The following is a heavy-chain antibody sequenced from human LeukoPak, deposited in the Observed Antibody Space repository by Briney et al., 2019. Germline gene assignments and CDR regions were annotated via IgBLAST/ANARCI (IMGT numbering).Heavy chain of an antibody. CDR1: GYTFTGYY. J-gene: IGHJ6*03. CDR3: AGDKTYSSGYYHYYYMDV. CDR2: INPNSGGT. V-gene: IGHV1-2*02. D-gene: IGHD3-22*01. Sequence: ASVKVSCKASGYTFTGYYMHWVRQAPGQGLEWMGWINPNSGGTNYAQKFQGRVTMTRDTSISTAYMELSRLRSDDTAVYYCAGDKTYSSGYYHYYYMDVWGKGTTVTVSS.